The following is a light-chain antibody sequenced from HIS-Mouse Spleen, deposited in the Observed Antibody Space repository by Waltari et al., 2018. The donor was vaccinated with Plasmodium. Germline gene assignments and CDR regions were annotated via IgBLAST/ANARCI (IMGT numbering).Light chain of an antibody. V-gene: IGLV3-1*01. CDR2: QDS. CDR3: QAWDSSTVV. CDR1: PLGEKY. Sequence: SYELTQPPSVSVSPGQTASIPCSGDPLGEKYACWYQQKPGQSPVLVIYQDSKRPSGIPERFSGSNSGNTATLTISGTQAMDEADYYCQAWDSSTVVFGGGTKLTVL. J-gene: IGLJ2*01.